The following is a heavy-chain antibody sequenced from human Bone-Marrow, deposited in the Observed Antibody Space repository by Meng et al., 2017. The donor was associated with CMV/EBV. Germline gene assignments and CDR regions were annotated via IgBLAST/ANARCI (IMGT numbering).Heavy chain of an antibody. J-gene: IGHJ6*02. Sequence: SVKVSCKASGGTFSSYTISWVRQAPGQGLEWMGRIIPILGIANYAQKFQGRVTITADKSTSTAYMELSSLRFEDTAVYYCARGGIAARRYYYYYGMDVWGQGTTVTVSS. CDR3: ARGGIAARRYYYYYGMDV. CDR1: GGTFSSYT. D-gene: IGHD6-6*01. CDR2: IIPILGIA. V-gene: IGHV1-69*02.